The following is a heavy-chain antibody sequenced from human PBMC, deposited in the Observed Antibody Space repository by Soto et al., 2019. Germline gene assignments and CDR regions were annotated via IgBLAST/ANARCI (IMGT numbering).Heavy chain of an antibody. D-gene: IGHD2-21*02. V-gene: IGHV3-33*06. CDR1: GFTFSSYG. CDR2: IWYDGSNK. Sequence: SLRLSCAASGFTFSSYGMHWVRQAPGKGLEWVAVIWYDGSNKYYADSVKGRFTISRDNSKNTLYLQMNSLRAEDTAVYYCAKVPAYCGGDCRDIWGQGTMVTVSS. J-gene: IGHJ3*02. CDR3: AKVPAYCGGDCRDI.